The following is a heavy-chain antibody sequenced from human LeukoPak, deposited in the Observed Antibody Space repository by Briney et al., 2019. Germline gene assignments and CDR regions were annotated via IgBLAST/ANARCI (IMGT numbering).Heavy chain of an antibody. D-gene: IGHD3-3*01. J-gene: IGHJ4*02. Sequence: AGSRRLSCAATGFIFGSYCMHCVRQAPGKVREWVAVISYDGSKKYYPESVRGRFTISRDNSKNTLFLQMNSLRAEDTAVYYCAKLPLFDFWSAHSDYWGQGTLVTVSS. CDR2: ISYDGSKK. CDR1: GFIFGSYC. V-gene: IGHV3-33*05. CDR3: AKLPLFDFWSAHSDY.